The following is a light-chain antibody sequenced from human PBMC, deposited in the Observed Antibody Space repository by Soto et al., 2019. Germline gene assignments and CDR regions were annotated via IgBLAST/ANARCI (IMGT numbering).Light chain of an antibody. V-gene: IGKV1-5*01. J-gene: IGKJ1*01. Sequence: DIEMTQSPSTLSASVGDRLTITCRASQPIRRWLAWYQQRPGKAPKVLIYDASTLESGVPARFSGSGSETEFTLTISSLQPEDSATYYCQHYNSDPWTFGQGTKVEIK. CDR3: QHYNSDPWT. CDR1: QPIRRW. CDR2: DAS.